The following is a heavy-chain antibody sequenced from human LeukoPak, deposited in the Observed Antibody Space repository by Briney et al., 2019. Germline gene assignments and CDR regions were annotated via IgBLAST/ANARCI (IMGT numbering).Heavy chain of an antibody. CDR1: GFTVTTNY. CDR3: ARDKIAVAGTHNFDY. Sequence: SCAVSGFTVTTNYMSWVRQSPGKGLEWIAEIHHRGNTNYNPSLKSRVTISVDTSKNQFSLKLSSVTAADTAVYYCARDKIAVAGTHNFDYWGQGTLVTVSS. J-gene: IGHJ4*02. D-gene: IGHD6-19*01. CDR2: IHHRGNT. V-gene: IGHV4-4*02.